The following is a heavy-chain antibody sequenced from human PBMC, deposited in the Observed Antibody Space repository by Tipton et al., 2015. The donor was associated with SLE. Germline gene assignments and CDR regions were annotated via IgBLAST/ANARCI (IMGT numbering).Heavy chain of an antibody. Sequence: TLSLTCTVSGGSISSYYWSWIRQPPGKGLEWIGYIYYSGSTNYNPSLKSRVTMSVDTSKNQFSLKLSSVTAADTAVYYCARDDALGYCTNGVCGSAAGKGAPFDYWGQGTLVTVSS. D-gene: IGHD2-8*01. CDR1: GGSISSYY. J-gene: IGHJ4*02. V-gene: IGHV4-59*12. CDR2: IYYSGST. CDR3: ARDDALGYCTNGVCGSAAGKGAPFDY.